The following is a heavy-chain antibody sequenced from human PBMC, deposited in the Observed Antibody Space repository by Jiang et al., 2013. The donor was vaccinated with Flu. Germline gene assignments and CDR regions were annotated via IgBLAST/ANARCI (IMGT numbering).Heavy chain of an antibody. CDR2: IWYDGSNK. Sequence: VIWYDGSNKYYADSVKGRFTISRDNSKNTLYLQMNSLRAEDTAVYYCARDPAVGEDSSGYYGWWFDPWGQGTLVTVSS. D-gene: IGHD3-22*01. V-gene: IGHV3-33*01. CDR3: ARDPAVGEDSSGYYGWWFDP. J-gene: IGHJ5*02.